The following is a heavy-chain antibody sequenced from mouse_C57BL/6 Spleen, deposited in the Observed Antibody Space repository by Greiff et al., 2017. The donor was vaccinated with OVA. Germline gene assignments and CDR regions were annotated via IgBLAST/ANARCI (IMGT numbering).Heavy chain of an antibody. J-gene: IGHJ3*01. CDR3: ARCGYDGYYPFAY. D-gene: IGHD2-3*01. Sequence: QVQLQQSGPELVKPGASVKISCKASGYAFSSSWMNWVKQRPGKGLEWIGRIYPGDGDTNYNGKFKGKATLTADKSSSTAYMQLSSLTSEDSAVYFCARCGYDGYYPFAYGGQGTLVTVSA. V-gene: IGHV1-82*01. CDR2: IYPGDGDT. CDR1: GYAFSSSW.